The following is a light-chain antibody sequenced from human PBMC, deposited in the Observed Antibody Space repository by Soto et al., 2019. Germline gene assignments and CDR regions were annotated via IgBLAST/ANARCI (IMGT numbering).Light chain of an antibody. V-gene: IGKV3D-20*02. Sequence: IEMTQSPCTLSLSPGERATLSCRASQSVSSSYLAWYQQKPGQAPRLLIYDASNRATGIPARFSGSGSGTDFTLTISSLEPEDFAVYYCQQRSNWLITFGQGTRLEIK. J-gene: IGKJ5*01. CDR1: QSVSSSY. CDR3: QQRSNWLIT. CDR2: DAS.